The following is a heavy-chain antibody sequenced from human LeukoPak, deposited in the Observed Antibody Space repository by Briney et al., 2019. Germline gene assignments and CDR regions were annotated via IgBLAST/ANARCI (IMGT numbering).Heavy chain of an antibody. D-gene: IGHD2-8*02. CDR1: GGPISSGGYY. J-gene: IGHJ4*02. V-gene: IGHV4-31*03. CDR2: IYYSGST. CDR3: ARIDTGGADC. Sequence: NPSETLSLTCTAPGGPISSGGYYWSWIRQHPGKGLEWIGYIYYSGSTYYNPSLKSRVTISVDTSKNQFSLKLSSVTAADTAVYYCARIDTGGADCWGQGTMVTVSS.